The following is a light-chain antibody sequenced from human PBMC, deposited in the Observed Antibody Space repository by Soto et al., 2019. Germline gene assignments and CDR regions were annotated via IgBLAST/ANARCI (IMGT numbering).Light chain of an antibody. Sequence: QSALTQPASVSGSPGQPITVSCTGTSSDVGGYNSVSWYQQHPGKPPKLIIYEVSNRPSGVSDRFSGSKSGNTASLTISGLQAEDEADYYCSSYTSTSSYVFATGTKVTVL. CDR1: SSDVGGYNS. J-gene: IGLJ1*01. V-gene: IGLV2-14*03. CDR2: EVS. CDR3: SSYTSTSSYV.